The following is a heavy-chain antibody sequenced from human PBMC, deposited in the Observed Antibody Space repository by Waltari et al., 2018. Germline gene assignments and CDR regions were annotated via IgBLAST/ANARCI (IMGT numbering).Heavy chain of an antibody. J-gene: IGHJ4*02. CDR3: AARKGPFPYFAY. V-gene: IGHV3-7*03. CDR2: IKQDGSEK. CDR1: GFTFSSYW. Sequence: EVQLVESGGGLVQPGGSLRLSCAASGFTFSSYWMSWVRQAPGKGLEWVANIKQDGSEKYYVDSVKGRFTISRDNSKNTLYLQMNSLRAEDTAVYYCAARKGPFPYFAYWGQGTLVTVSS.